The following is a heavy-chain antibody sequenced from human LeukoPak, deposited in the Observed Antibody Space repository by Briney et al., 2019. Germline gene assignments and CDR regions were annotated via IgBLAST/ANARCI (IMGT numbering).Heavy chain of an antibody. CDR1: GYTFTSYY. CDR2: INPSGGST. Sequence: ASVKVSCKASGYTFTSYYMHWVRQAPGQGLEWMGIINPSGGSTSYAQKFQGRVTMTRDTSTSTVYMELSSLRSEDTAVYYCARAGSGGSVDIVVVVAATPLGAFDIWGQGTMVTVSS. J-gene: IGHJ3*02. D-gene: IGHD2-15*01. CDR3: ARAGSGGSVDIVVVVAATPLGAFDI. V-gene: IGHV1-46*01.